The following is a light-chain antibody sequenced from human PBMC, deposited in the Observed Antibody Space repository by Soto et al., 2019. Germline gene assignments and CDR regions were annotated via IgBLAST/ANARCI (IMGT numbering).Light chain of an antibody. J-gene: IGKJ2*01. V-gene: IGKV3-20*01. CDR3: QQYGASPYT. CDR1: QSVTNNF. CDR2: RAS. Sequence: GVTKWRGTVPLSPGERATLSCRASQSVTNNFLAWYQQKPGQAPRLLISRASSRATGIPDRFSGSGSGTDFTLTISRLEPEDFAMYYCQQYGASPYTFGQGTKVDIK.